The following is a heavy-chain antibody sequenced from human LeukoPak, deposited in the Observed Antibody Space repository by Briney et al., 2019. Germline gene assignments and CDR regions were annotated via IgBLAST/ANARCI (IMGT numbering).Heavy chain of an antibody. J-gene: IGHJ5*02. V-gene: IGHV4-34*01. Sequence: SETLSLTCAVYGGSFSGYYWSWIRQPPGKGLEWIGEINHSGSTNYNPSLKSRVTISVDTSKNHFSLRLSSVTAADTAVYYCARGSYCSTTSCYLGTWFDPWGQGILVTVSS. CDR1: GGSFSGYY. D-gene: IGHD2-2*01. CDR2: INHSGST. CDR3: ARGSYCSTTSCYLGTWFDP.